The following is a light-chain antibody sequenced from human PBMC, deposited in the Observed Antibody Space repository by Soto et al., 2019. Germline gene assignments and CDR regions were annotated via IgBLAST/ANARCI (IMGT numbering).Light chain of an antibody. CDR3: QHYGGSFI. J-gene: IGKJ3*01. CDR1: QSINSKS. Sequence: EIVLTQSPGTLSLSPGEGATVSCRVSQSINSKSLVWYQRKFGQAPRLLIYNTSSRATGIPDRFSGSGSGTDFTPSTSRLDPEDFAVYYCQHYGGSFIFGLWTKVDFK. CDR2: NTS. V-gene: IGKV3-20*01.